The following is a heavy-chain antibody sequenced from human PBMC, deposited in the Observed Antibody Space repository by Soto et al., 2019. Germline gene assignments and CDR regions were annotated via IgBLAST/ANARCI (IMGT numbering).Heavy chain of an antibody. CDR2: IYYSGST. D-gene: IGHD4-17*01. J-gene: IGHJ4*02. CDR1: GGSISSYY. V-gene: IGHV4-59*01. CDR3: ASFELATTFIFDY. Sequence: SETLSLTCTVSGGSISSYYWSWIRQPPGKGLEWIGYIYYSGSTNYNPSLKSRVTISVDTSKNQFSLKLSSVTAADTAVYYCASFELATTFIFDYWGQGTLVTVSS.